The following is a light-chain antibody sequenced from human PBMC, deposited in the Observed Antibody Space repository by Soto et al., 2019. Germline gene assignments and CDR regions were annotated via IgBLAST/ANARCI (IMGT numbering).Light chain of an antibody. V-gene: IGKV1-8*01. Sequence: IRITQSPFSFSASTGDRVTITCRASQNIDKWIAWYQQKPGKAPKLLIYAASSLRGGVPSRFSGSGSGTDFTLTIGSLQPEDVATYYCQKYNSVTLTFGGGTMVDIK. CDR2: AAS. CDR3: QKYNSVTLT. J-gene: IGKJ4*01. CDR1: QNIDKW.